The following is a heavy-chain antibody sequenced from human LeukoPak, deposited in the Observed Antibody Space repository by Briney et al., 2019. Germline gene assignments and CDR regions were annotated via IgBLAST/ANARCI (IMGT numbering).Heavy chain of an antibody. J-gene: IGHJ4*02. D-gene: IGHD3-22*01. CDR2: IKQDGSEK. CDR1: GFTFSSYA. Sequence: GRSLRLSCAASGFTFSSYAMHWVRQAPGKGLEWVANIKQDGSEKYYVDSVKGRFTISRDNAKNSLYLQINSLRAEDTAVYYCARDLNYYGSSGYYNYWGQGSLVTVYS. CDR3: ARDLNYYGSSGYYNY. V-gene: IGHV3-7*01.